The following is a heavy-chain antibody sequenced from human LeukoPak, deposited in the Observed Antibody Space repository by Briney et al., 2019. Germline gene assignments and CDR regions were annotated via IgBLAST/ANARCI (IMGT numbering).Heavy chain of an antibody. Sequence: GASVKVSCKASGYTFTGYYMHWVRQAPGQGLEWMGWINPDSGGTNNAQKFQGRVTMTRDTSISTAYMELSRLRSDDTAVYYGARTFYDTLDSDAFDFWGQGTMVIVSS. D-gene: IGHD2/OR15-2a*01. CDR2: INPDSGGT. CDR1: GYTFTGYY. CDR3: ARTFYDTLDSDAFDF. V-gene: IGHV1-2*02. J-gene: IGHJ3*01.